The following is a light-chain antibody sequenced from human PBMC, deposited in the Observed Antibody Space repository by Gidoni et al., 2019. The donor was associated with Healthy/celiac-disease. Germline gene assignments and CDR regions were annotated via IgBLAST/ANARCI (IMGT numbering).Light chain of an antibody. CDR2: DAS. CDR3: QQYDNLPRRFT. J-gene: IGKJ3*01. V-gene: IGKV1-33*01. Sequence: DIQMTQSPSSLSASVGDRVTITCQASQDISNYLNWYQQKPGKAPKLLIYDASNLETGVPSRFSGSGSGTDFTFTISSLQPEDIATYYCQQYDNLPRRFTFXPXTKVDIK. CDR1: QDISNY.